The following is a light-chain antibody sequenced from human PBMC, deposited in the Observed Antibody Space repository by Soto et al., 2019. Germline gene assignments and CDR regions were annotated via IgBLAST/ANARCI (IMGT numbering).Light chain of an antibody. CDR1: QTISSW. J-gene: IGKJ1*01. CDR2: EAS. CDR3: QQYTSYPWT. V-gene: IGKV1-5*03. Sequence: IQVTHSPSTLPASVGDRVTVTCRASQTISSWLAWYQQKPGKAPKLLIYEASRLESGVPSRISGSGSGTEFTLTISSLQPDDFATYYCQQYTSYPWTFGQGTKVDIK.